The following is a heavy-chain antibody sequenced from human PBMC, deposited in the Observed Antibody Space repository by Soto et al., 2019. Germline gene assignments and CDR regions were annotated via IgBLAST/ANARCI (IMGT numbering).Heavy chain of an antibody. CDR1: GYTFTSYY. D-gene: IGHD3-3*01. CDR2: INPSGGST. J-gene: IGHJ5*02. Sequence: ASVKVSCKASGYTFTSYYMHWVRQAPGQGLEWMGIINPSGGSTSYAQKFQGRVTMTRDMSTSTVYMELSSLRSEDTAVYYCARERRVTIFGVVPFDPWGQGTLVTVSS. CDR3: ARERRVTIFGVVPFDP. V-gene: IGHV1-46*01.